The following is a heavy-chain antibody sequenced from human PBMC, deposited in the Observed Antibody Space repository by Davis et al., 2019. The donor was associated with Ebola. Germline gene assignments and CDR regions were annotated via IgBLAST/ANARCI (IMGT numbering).Heavy chain of an antibody. CDR1: GYTFSNYY. J-gene: IGHJ6*02. V-gene: IGHV1-46*01. CDR2: INPSAGYT. Sequence: ASVKVSCKAFGYTFSNYYVHWVRQAPGQGLEWMGVINPSAGYTNYAQKFQGRVTITRDTSTSTVYMEVRRLRSDDTAVYYCARDGPDYSGLDVWGQGTAVTVSS. CDR3: ARDGPDYSGLDV.